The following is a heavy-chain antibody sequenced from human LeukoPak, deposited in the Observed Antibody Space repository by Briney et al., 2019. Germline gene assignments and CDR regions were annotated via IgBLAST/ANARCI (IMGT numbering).Heavy chain of an antibody. CDR3: ARRRVLLWFGRSWFDP. CDR1: GGSFSGYY. CDR2: INHSGST. Sequence: SETLSLTCAVYGGSFSGYYWSWIRQPPGKGLEWIGEINHSGSTNYNPSLKSRVTISVDTSKNQFSLKLSSVTAADTAVYYCARRRVLLWFGRSWFDPWGQGTLVTVSS. J-gene: IGHJ5*02. D-gene: IGHD3-10*01. V-gene: IGHV4-34*01.